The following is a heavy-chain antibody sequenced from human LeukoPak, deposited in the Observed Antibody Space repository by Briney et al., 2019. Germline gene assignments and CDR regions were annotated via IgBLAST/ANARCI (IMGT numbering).Heavy chain of an antibody. V-gene: IGHV4-39*07. CDR1: GGSISSSSYY. CDR2: IYYSGST. J-gene: IGHJ4*02. Sequence: SETRSLTCTVSGGSISSSSYYWGSIRQPPGKGLEWIGSIYYSGSTYYNPSLKSRVSISVDTSKNQFSLKLRSVTAADTAVYYCARGRDAMNYFDYWGQGTLVTVSS. CDR3: ARGRDAMNYFDY.